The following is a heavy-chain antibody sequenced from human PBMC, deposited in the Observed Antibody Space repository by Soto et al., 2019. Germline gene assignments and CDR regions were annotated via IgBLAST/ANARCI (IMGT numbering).Heavy chain of an antibody. V-gene: IGHV4-39*07. CDR3: ARDRAAVASTFDY. D-gene: IGHD6-13*01. J-gene: IGHJ4*02. CDR1: DGSIISTSYC. Sequence: SEPQSHTCTVSDGSIISTSYCGSWISQPPGKGLEWIGSIYYTGRTYYNPSLKSRVTMSVDTSKNQFSLKLTSVTAADTAVYYCARDRAAVASTFDYWGPGTLVTVSS. CDR2: IYYTGRT.